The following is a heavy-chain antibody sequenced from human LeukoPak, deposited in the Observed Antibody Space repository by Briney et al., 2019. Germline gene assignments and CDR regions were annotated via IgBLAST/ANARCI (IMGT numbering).Heavy chain of an antibody. D-gene: IGHD4-17*01. CDR2: ISYDGSNK. V-gene: IGHV3-30-3*01. J-gene: IGHJ3*02. CDR3: AREGNSYDYGDYVISDDAFDI. CDR1: GFTFSSYA. Sequence: GGSLRLSCAASGFTFSSYAMHWVRQAPGKGLEWVAVISYDGSNKYYADSVKGRFTISGDNSKNTLYLQMNSLRAEDTAVYYCAREGNSYDYGDYVISDDAFDIWGQGTMATVSS.